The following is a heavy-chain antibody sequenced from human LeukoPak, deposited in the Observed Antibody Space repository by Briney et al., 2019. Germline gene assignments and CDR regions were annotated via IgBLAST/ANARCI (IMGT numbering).Heavy chain of an antibody. CDR1: GYSFISSD. Sequence: ASVKVSCKASGYSFISSDINWVRQATGQGLEWMGWMNPNSGNTAYAQKFQGRVTMTRNTSVDTAYMELSSLKCDDTAVYYCARGYKPAYSTGWSIFDYWGQGTLVTVSS. CDR3: ARGYKPAYSTGWSIFDY. V-gene: IGHV1-8*01. CDR2: MNPNSGNT. J-gene: IGHJ4*02. D-gene: IGHD6-19*01.